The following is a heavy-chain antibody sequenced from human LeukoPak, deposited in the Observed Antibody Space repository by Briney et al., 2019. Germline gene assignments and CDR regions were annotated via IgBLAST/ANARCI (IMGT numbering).Heavy chain of an antibody. D-gene: IGHD3-10*01. CDR3: ARACYYGSGSYYNCY. CDR2: ISSSSSYI. V-gene: IGHV3-21*01. J-gene: IGHJ4*02. Sequence: GGSLRLSCAASGFTFSSYSMNWVRQAPGKGLEWVSSISSSSSYIYYADSVKGRFTTSRDNAKNSLYLQMNSLRAEDTAVYYCARACYYGSGSYYNCYWGQGTLVTVSS. CDR1: GFTFSSYS.